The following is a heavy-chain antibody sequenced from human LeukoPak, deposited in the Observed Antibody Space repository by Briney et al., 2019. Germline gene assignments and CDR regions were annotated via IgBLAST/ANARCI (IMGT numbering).Heavy chain of an antibody. Sequence: GGSLRLSCAASGFSFSSNAMSWVRQAPGKGLEWVSAISGSGGNTYYADSVKGRFTVSRDNSKNTVYLQMNRLRAEDTAVYYCAKETGRGETTGFDYWGQGTLVTVSS. CDR3: AKETGRGETTGFDY. D-gene: IGHD1-1*01. CDR2: ISGSGGNT. J-gene: IGHJ4*02. V-gene: IGHV3-23*01. CDR1: GFSFSSNA.